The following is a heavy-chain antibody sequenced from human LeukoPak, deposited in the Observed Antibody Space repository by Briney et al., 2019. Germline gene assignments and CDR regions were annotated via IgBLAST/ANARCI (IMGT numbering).Heavy chain of an antibody. D-gene: IGHD3-10*01. CDR2: INAGNGNT. CDR3: ARVKADRGYYYGMDV. J-gene: IGHJ6*04. CDR1: GYTFTSYA. Sequence: ASVKVSCKASGYTFTSYAMHWVRQAPGLRLEWMGWINAGNGNTKYSQKFQGRVTIARDTSASTAYMELSSLRSEDTAVYYCARVKADRGYYYGMDVWGKGTTVTVSS. V-gene: IGHV1-3*01.